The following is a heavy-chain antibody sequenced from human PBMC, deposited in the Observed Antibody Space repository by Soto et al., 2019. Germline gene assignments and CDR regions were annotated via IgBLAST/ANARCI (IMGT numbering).Heavy chain of an antibody. D-gene: IGHD3-22*01. V-gene: IGHV1-69*06. CDR2: VIPIFGKP. CDR1: GGTFTSDA. J-gene: IGHJ4*02. Sequence: QVRLVQSEAEVKKPGSSVKVSCKASGGTFTSDATAWVRQARGQGLEWMGGVIPIFGKPSYTQKFQGRVTITADKSTSTVYMELSSLKSEDTAVYYCARWHFDNSGPGYLEFWGQGTLVTVS. CDR3: ARWHFDNSGPGYLEF.